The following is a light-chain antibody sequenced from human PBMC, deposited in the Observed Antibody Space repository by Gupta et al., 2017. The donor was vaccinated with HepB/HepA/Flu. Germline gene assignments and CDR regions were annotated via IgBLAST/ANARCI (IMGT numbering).Light chain of an antibody. J-gene: IGKJ1*01. CDR2: LGS. Sequence: VLTRPPPSLPATLGERPSISCRSSQSLLHSNGYNYLDWYLQKPGQSPQLLIYLGSNRASGVPDRFSGSGSGTDFTLKISRVEAEDVGVYYCMQALQTPRTFGQGTKVEIK. CDR1: QSLLHSNGYNY. V-gene: IGKV2-28*01. CDR3: MQALQTPRT.